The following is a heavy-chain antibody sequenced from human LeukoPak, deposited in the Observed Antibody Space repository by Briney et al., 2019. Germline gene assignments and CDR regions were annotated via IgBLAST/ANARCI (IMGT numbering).Heavy chain of an antibody. CDR2: ISGSGGST. Sequence: AGGSLRLSCAASGFTFSSYAMSWVRQAPGKGLEWVSAISGSGGSTYYADSVKGRFTISRDNAKNSLYLQMNSLRAEDTAVYYCARVINVLRYFDWPCDYWGQGTLVTVSS. D-gene: IGHD3-9*01. CDR3: ARVINVLRYFDWPCDY. J-gene: IGHJ4*02. V-gene: IGHV3-23*01. CDR1: GFTFSSYA.